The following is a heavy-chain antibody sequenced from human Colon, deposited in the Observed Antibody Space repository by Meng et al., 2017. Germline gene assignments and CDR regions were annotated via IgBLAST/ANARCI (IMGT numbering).Heavy chain of an antibody. J-gene: IGHJ1*01. CDR2: MNGDGSMT. V-gene: IGHV3-74*01. CDR3: ESVQGGVPY. CDR1: GFTFSSSW. Sequence: GGSLRLSCEASGFTFSSSWMHWVRQAPGKGLVWVSRMNGDGSMTTYADPVKGRFTISRDNVKNTLYLQMNSLRAEDTAMYFCESVQGGVPYWGQGTRVTVSS. D-gene: IGHD3-16*01.